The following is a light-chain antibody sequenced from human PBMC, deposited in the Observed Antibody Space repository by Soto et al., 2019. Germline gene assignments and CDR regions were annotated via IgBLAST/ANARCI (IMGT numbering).Light chain of an antibody. CDR1: SSDVGSYNL. J-gene: IGLJ1*01. CDR2: EGS. V-gene: IGLV2-23*03. Sequence: QSALTQSASVSGSPGQSITISCSGTSSDVGSYNLVSWYQQHPGKAPKLMIYEGSKRPSGASSRFSASKSGNTAPLTISGLQAEDEADYYCCSYAGSSTFVFGTGTKLTVL. CDR3: CSYAGSSTFV.